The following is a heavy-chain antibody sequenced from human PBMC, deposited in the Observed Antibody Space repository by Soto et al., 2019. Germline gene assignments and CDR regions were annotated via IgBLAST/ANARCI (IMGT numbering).Heavy chain of an antibody. J-gene: IGHJ4*02. D-gene: IGHD6-13*01. CDR3: GREPAAGAYYYDY. Sequence: GESLKISCAASGFTFSNYWMTWVRQAPGRGLEWVANIKPDGSVTYHADSVTGRFTISRDNAKNSLYLQMNGLRAEDAAVYYCGREPAAGAYYYDYWGQGPLVTVSS. CDR1: GFTFSNYW. CDR2: IKPDGSVT. V-gene: IGHV3-7*05.